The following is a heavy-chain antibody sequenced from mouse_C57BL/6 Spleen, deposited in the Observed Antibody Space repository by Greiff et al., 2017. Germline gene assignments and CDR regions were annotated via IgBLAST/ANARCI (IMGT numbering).Heavy chain of an antibody. J-gene: IGHJ4*01. Sequence: EVKLMESGGGLVQPKGSLKLSCAASGFSFNTYAMNWVRQAPGQGLEWVARIRRKSNNYATYYADSVKDRFTISRDTTATMLYLRMNTLETADSAMYSCVRDGVAMAYWGQGTSVTVSS. CDR3: VRDGVAMAY. V-gene: IGHV10-1*01. CDR2: IRRKSNNYAT. CDR1: GFSFNTYA.